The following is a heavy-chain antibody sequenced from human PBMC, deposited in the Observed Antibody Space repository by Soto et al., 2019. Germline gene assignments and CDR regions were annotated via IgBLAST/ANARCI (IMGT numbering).Heavy chain of an antibody. CDR1: GYTFTGYY. CDR2: INPNSGGT. CDR3: ARTYYYYYGMDV. V-gene: IGHV1-2*02. J-gene: IGHJ6*02. Sequence: ASVKVSCKASGYTFTGYYMHWVRQAPGQGLEWMGWINPNSGGTNYAQKFQGRVTMTRDTSISTAYMELSRLRSDDTAVYYCARTYYYYYGMDVRGQGTTVTVSS.